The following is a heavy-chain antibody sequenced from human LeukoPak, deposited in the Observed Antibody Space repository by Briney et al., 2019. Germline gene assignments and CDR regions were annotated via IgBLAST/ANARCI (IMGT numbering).Heavy chain of an antibody. CDR1: GFTVSSNY. J-gene: IGHJ6*04. D-gene: IGHD3-9*01. CDR3: FKQKTAYDILTGSNYYYGMDV. V-gene: IGHV3-53*01. Sequence: GGSLRISCAASGFTVSSNYMSWVRQAPGKGLEWVSVIYSGGSTYYADSVKGRFTIARDNPKNTLYLQMNSLRAEDTAVYFFFKQKTAYDILTGSNYYYGMDVWGKGTTVTVSS. CDR2: IYSGGST.